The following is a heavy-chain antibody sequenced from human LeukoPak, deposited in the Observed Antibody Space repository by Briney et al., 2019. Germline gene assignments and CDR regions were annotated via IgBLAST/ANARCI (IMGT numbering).Heavy chain of an antibody. Sequence: GGSLRLSCTASGFTFSSFWMTWVRQAPGKGLEWVANIKQDGGEKYYVDSVKGRFTISRDNAKNSLYLQMNNLRAEDTAVYYCARSGYDSSGYRIEDYWGQGTLVTVSS. J-gene: IGHJ4*02. CDR1: GFTFSSFW. V-gene: IGHV3-7*01. D-gene: IGHD3-22*01. CDR3: ARSGYDSSGYRIEDY. CDR2: IKQDGGEK.